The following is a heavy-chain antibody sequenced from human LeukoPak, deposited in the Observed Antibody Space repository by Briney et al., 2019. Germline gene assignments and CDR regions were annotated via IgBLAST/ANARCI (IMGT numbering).Heavy chain of an antibody. CDR3: ARKSIAAAGTWFDP. V-gene: IGHV3-74*01. Sequence: GGSLRLSCAASVFAFSSYCMHCVRQAPGEGVVWVSCIESDGRRTSYADSITGRFTSSKANAKNTMYMPMNSLKAEDTAVNSRARKSIAAAGTWFDPWGQGNLVTVSS. CDR1: VFAFSSYC. CDR2: IESDGRRT. D-gene: IGHD6-13*01. J-gene: IGHJ5*02.